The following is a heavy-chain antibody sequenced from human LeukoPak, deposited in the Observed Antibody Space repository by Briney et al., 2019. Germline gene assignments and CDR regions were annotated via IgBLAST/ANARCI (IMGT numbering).Heavy chain of an antibody. CDR2: IYYSGST. CDR3: ARSEWLASFDY. V-gene: IGHV4-59*08. J-gene: IGHJ4*02. Sequence: KPSETLSLTCSVSGGSIGSYYWSWIRQPPGKGLEWIGYIYYSGSTNYKPSLKSRLTISADTSKNQFSLKLNSVTAADTAVYYCARSEWLASFDYCGQGTLVTVSS. D-gene: IGHD6-19*01. CDR1: GGSIGSYY.